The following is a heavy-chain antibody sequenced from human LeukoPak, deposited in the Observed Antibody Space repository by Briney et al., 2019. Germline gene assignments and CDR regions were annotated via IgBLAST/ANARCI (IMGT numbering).Heavy chain of an antibody. CDR3: ARDLMDYGDYDYYFDY. CDR1: GFTFSSYS. D-gene: IGHD4-17*01. CDR2: ISSSSSYI. V-gene: IGHV3-21*01. J-gene: IGHJ4*02. Sequence: GGSLRLSCAASGFTFSSYSMNWVRQAPGKGLEWVSSISSSSSYIYYADSVKGRFTISRDNAKNSLYLQMNSLRAEDTAVYYCARDLMDYGDYDYYFDYWGQGTLVTVSS.